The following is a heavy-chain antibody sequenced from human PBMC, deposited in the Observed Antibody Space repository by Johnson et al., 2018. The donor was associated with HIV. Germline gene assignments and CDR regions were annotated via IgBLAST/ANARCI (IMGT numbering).Heavy chain of an antibody. CDR1: ELSFDSYS. CDR3: AKARGYNYFIDAFDR. Sequence: VQLVESGGGLVQPGGSLRLSCKASELSFDSYSMSWVRQAPGKGLEWVSGIIPRGTGTHYADSVEGRFTISRDNSRNTVYLQINSLRAEDTAMYYCAKARGYNYFIDAFDRWGQGTQVTVSS. J-gene: IGHJ3*01. V-gene: IGHV3-23*04. D-gene: IGHD5-18*01. CDR2: IIPRGTGT.